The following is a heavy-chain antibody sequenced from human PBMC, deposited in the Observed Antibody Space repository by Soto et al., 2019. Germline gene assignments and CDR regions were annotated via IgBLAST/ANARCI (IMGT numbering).Heavy chain of an antibody. CDR1: GGSISSGGYY. J-gene: IGHJ5*02. CDR2: IYYSGST. V-gene: IGHV4-61*08. D-gene: IGHD2-2*01. Sequence: PSETLSLTCTVSGGSISSGGYYWSWIRQHPGKGLEWIGYIYYSGSTNYNPSLKSRVTISVDTSKSQFSLKLSSVTAADTAVYYCARDLLRGYCSSTSCYEVHWFDPWGQGTLVTVSS. CDR3: ARDLLRGYCSSTSCYEVHWFDP.